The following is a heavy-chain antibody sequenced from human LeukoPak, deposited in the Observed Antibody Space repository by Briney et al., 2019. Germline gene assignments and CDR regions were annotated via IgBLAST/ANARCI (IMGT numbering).Heavy chain of an antibody. CDR2: ISVYNGNT. V-gene: IGHV1-18*04. D-gene: IGHD3-10*01. Sequence: ASVKVSCKASGCIFTSYDISWVRQAPGQGLEWMGWISVYNGNTNYAQKLQGRVTMTTDTSTSTAHMELRSLRSDDTAVYYCARSYGPGLDYWGRGTLVTVSS. CDR3: ARSYGPGLDY. CDR1: GCIFTSYD. J-gene: IGHJ4*02.